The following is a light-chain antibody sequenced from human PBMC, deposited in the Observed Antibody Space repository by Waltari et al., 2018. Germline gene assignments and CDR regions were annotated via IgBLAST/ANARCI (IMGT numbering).Light chain of an antibody. V-gene: IGKV3-20*01. CDR2: GAS. J-gene: IGKJ1*01. Sequence: EIVLTPSPGTLSLSLGERATVSCRASQGVSRALAWYQQKPGQAPRLLIYGASTRATCIPDRFGGRGSGTDFSLTISRLEPDDFAVYYCQHYLRLPVTFGQGTTVEI. CDR1: QGVSRA. CDR3: QHYLRLPVT.